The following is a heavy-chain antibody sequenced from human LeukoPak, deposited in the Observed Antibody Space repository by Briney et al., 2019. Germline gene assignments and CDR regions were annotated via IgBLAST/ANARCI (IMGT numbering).Heavy chain of an antibody. CDR3: ARDMGRSKTSDWYFDL. CDR2: IKQDGSEK. V-gene: IGHV3-7*01. J-gene: IGHJ2*01. D-gene: IGHD1-26*01. CDR1: GFTSSNHW. Sequence: GGSLRLSCAASGFTSSNHWMSLVRQAPGKGPEWVADIKQDGSEKYYVDSVKGRFFISRDGANNLLFLQMNGLRAEDTALYYCARDMGRSKTSDWYFDLWGRGTLVTVSS.